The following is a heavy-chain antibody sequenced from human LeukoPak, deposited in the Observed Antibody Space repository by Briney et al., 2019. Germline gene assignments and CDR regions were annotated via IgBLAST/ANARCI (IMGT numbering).Heavy chain of an antibody. V-gene: IGHV4-61*02. J-gene: IGHJ4*02. Sequence: SETLSLTCTVSGYSISSGYYWSWIRQPAGKGLEWIGRIYTSGSTNYNPSLKSRVTISVDTSKNQFSLKLSSVTAADTAVYYCARDSLSYSSSWSFDYWGQGTLVTVSS. CDR3: ARDSLSYSSSWSFDY. D-gene: IGHD6-13*01. CDR2: IYTSGST. CDR1: GYSISSGYY.